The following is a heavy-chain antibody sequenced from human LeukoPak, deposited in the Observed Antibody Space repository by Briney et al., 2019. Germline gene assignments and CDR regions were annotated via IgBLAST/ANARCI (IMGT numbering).Heavy chain of an antibody. D-gene: IGHD2-15*01. J-gene: IGHJ4*02. Sequence: ASVKVSCKASGYTFTSYYMHWVRQAPGQGLEWMGIINPSGGSTSYAQKFQGRVTMTTDTSTSTAYMELRSLRSDDTAVYYCARDFVVVVAATYFDYWGQGTLVTVSS. CDR2: INPSGGST. CDR1: GYTFTSYY. CDR3: ARDFVVVVAATYFDY. V-gene: IGHV1-46*01.